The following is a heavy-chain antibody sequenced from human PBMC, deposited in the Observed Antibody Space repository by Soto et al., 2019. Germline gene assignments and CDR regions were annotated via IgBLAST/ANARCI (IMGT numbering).Heavy chain of an antibody. CDR2: INAGNGDT. CDR1: GYIFMNYS. CDR3: SRFPRSSYDIVAVPAVMFDDWFDP. J-gene: IGHJ5*02. Sequence: QVQLVQSGAEVKRPGASVKVSCKASGYIFMNYSVHWVRQAPGQSLEWVGWINAGNGDTKYSQRLQGRGTITKDTTASTVDMELSSLRSEDTAVYYCSRFPRSSYDIVAVPAVMFDDWFDPWGQGTLVTVSS. D-gene: IGHD2-2*01. V-gene: IGHV1-3*01.